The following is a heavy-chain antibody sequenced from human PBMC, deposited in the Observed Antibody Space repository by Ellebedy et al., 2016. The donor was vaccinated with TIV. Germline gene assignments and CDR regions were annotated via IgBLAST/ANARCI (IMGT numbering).Heavy chain of an antibody. CDR3: ARGIDRGVDY. J-gene: IGHJ4*02. Sequence: AASVKVSCKASGYTFTSFGISWVRQAPGQGLEWMGWISAYNGNTDYAQKLQGRVTMTRDTSTSTAYMELISLMSEDTAVYYCARGIDRGVDYWGQGTLVTVSS. CDR1: GYTFTSFG. D-gene: IGHD3-16*01. V-gene: IGHV1-18*01. CDR2: ISAYNGNT.